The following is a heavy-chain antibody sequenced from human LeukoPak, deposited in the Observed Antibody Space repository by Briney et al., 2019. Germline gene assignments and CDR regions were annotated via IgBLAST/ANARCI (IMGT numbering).Heavy chain of an antibody. D-gene: IGHD4-17*01. CDR2: ISDTVRDT. J-gene: IGHJ4*02. CDR3: AKDNYGGIFAS. CDR1: GFTFSAYG. Sequence: PGESLRLSCAASGFTFSAYGMSWVRQAPGKGLGWVSHISDTVRDTWYANSVKGRFIISRDNSRDTVYLQMSGLRPEDTALYFCAKDNYGGIFASWGQGTLVTVSS. V-gene: IGHV3-23*01.